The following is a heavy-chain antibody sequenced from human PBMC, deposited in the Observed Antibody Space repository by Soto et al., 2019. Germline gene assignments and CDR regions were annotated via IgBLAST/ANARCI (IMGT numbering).Heavy chain of an antibody. D-gene: IGHD5-18*01. V-gene: IGHV4-30-2*01. CDR2: IYHSGST. Sequence: QLQLQESGSGLVKPSQTLSLTCAVSGGSISSGGYSWSWIRQPPGKGLEWIGYIYHSGSTYYNPSPKSRVTRSVDRSKNQSSLKLSSVTAADTAVYYCSRGDTAMANEIWGQGTLVTVSS. CDR1: GGSISSGGYS. J-gene: IGHJ4*02. CDR3: SRGDTAMANEI.